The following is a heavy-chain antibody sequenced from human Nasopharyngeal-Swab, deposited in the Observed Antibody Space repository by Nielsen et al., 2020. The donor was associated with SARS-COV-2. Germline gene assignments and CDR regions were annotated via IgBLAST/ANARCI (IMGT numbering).Heavy chain of an antibody. J-gene: IGHJ6*03. D-gene: IGHD3-9*01. CDR3: ARDPNFDPSGNMDV. Sequence: GGSLRLSCAASGFTFSSYGMHWVRQAPGKGLEWVAVIWYDGSNKYYADSVKGRSTISRDNSKNTLYLQMNSLRAEDTAVYYCARDPNFDPSGNMDVWGKGTTVTVSS. CDR2: IWYDGSNK. CDR1: GFTFSSYG. V-gene: IGHV3-33*01.